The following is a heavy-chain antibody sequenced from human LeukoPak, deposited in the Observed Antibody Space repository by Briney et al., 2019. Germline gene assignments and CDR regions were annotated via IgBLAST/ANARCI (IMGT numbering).Heavy chain of an antibody. CDR3: ARGIFELNYYYYYYMDV. CDR2: INHSGST. D-gene: IGHD3-3*01. J-gene: IGHJ6*03. V-gene: IGHV4-34*01. Sequence: SETLSLTCAVYGGSFSGYYWSWIRQPPGKGLEWIGEINHSGSTNYNPSLKSRVTISVDTSKNQFSLKLSSVTAADTAVYYCARGIFELNYYYYYYMDVWGKGTTVTVSS. CDR1: GGSFSGYY.